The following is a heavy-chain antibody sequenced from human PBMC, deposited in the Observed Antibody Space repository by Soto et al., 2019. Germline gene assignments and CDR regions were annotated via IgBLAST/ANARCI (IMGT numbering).Heavy chain of an antibody. J-gene: IGHJ6*02. CDR3: ARDGLPGMDV. Sequence: GGSLRLSCAASGFTFSTYVMSWVRQTPGKGLEWVSGISDSGGNTYYADPVKGRFTISRDNSKNTLSLQMNSLGAEDTAVYYCARDGLPGMDVWGQGTTVTVSS. CDR2: ISDSGGNT. CDR1: GFTFSTYV. V-gene: IGHV3-23*01.